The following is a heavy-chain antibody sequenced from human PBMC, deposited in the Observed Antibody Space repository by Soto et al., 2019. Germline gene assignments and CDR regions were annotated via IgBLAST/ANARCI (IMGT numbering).Heavy chain of an antibody. CDR3: ARGRYYDSSGYCNIDY. Sequence: QVQLVQSGAEVKTPGSSVKVSCKASGGTFSSYAISWVRQAPGQGLEWMGGIIPIFGTANYAQKFQGRVTITADESTSTADMALSSLRSEDTAVYYCARGRYYDSSGYCNIDYWGQGTLVTVSS. V-gene: IGHV1-69*01. D-gene: IGHD3-22*01. CDR2: IIPIFGTA. J-gene: IGHJ4*02. CDR1: GGTFSSYA.